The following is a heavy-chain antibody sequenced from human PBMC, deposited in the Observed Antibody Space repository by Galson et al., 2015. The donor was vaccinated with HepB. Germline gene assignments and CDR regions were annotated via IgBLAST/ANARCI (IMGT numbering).Heavy chain of an antibody. J-gene: IGHJ4*02. CDR2: ISSSSSTI. CDR1: GFTFSSYS. D-gene: IGHD5-24*01. V-gene: IGHV3-48*02. Sequence: SLRLSCAASGFTFSSYSMNWVRQAPGKGLEWVSYISSSSSTIYYADSVKGRFTISRDNAKNSLYLQMNSPRDEDTAVYYCARSPATRRDGYNEIWCQGTLVTVSS. CDR3: ARSPATRRDGYNEI.